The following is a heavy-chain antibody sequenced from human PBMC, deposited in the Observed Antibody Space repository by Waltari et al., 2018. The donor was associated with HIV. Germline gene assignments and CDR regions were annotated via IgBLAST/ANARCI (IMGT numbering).Heavy chain of an antibody. V-gene: IGHV1-18*01. J-gene: IGHJ3*02. D-gene: IGHD4-17*01. CDR3: ARAPMTTVTSRGFDI. CDR1: GYSFTRYG. CDR2: ISVYNDNT. Sequence: QVQLVQSGAEVKKPGASLKVSCKASGYSFTRYGISWVRQAPGQGPEWIGWISVYNDNTKYAQKIQDRLNMTTDSPTSTAYMELRSLRSDDTAVYYCARAPMTTVTSRGFDIWGQGTMVIVSS.